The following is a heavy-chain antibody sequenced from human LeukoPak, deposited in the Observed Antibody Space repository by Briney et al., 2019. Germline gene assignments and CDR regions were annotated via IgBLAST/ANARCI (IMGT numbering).Heavy chain of an antibody. Sequence: ASVKVSCKASGYTFTSYGISWVRQAPGQGLEWMGWISAYNGNTNYAQELQGRVTMTTDTSTSTAYMELRSLRSDDTAVYYCARDSGGSSLTWLVDGYYYYYMDVWGKGTTVTVSS. D-gene: IGHD6-19*01. CDR2: ISAYNGNT. CDR1: GYTFTSYG. V-gene: IGHV1-18*01. J-gene: IGHJ6*03. CDR3: ARDSGGSSLTWLVDGYYYYYMDV.